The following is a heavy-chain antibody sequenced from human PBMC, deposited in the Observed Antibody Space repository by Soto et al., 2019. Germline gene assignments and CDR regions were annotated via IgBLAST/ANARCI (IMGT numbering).Heavy chain of an antibody. V-gene: IGHV1-24*01. Sequence: ASVKVSCKVSGYTLTELSMHWVRQAPGKGLEWMGGFDPEDGETIYAQKFQGRVTMTEDTSTDTAYMELSSLRAEDTAVYYCATARPEVGATHNNWFDTWGQGTLVTVSS. CDR3: ATARPEVGATHNNWFDT. CDR2: FDPEDGET. J-gene: IGHJ5*02. CDR1: GYTLTELS. D-gene: IGHD1-26*01.